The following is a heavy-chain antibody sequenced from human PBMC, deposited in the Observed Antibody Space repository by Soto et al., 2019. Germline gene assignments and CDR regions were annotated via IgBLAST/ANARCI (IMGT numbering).Heavy chain of an antibody. V-gene: IGHV4-39*01. D-gene: IGHD3-10*01. CDR2: IYSIGNT. CDR3: ARVSGIYYYGMDG. Sequence: SETLSLTCTVSGASIRSSAYWGWIRQPPGKGLEWIGSIYSIGNTYYNPSLKSGVTISADTSKNQFSLNLISVTAADTAVYYFARVSGIYYYGMDGRAQRTTVTGSS. CDR1: GASIRSSAY. J-gene: IGHJ6*02.